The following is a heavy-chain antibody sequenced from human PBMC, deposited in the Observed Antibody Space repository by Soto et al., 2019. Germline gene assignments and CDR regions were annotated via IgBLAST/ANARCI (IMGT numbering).Heavy chain of an antibody. Sequence: GSLRLSCTASGFTFGDYAMSWFRQAPGKGLEWVGFIRSKAYGGTTEYAASVKGRFTISRDDSKSIAYLQMNSLKTEDTAVYYFTRTSGYSYGYGPQTLFDYWGQGTLVTVSS. V-gene: IGHV3-49*03. CDR3: TRTSGYSYGYGPQTLFDY. CDR2: IRSKAYGGTT. D-gene: IGHD5-18*01. J-gene: IGHJ4*02. CDR1: GFTFGDYA.